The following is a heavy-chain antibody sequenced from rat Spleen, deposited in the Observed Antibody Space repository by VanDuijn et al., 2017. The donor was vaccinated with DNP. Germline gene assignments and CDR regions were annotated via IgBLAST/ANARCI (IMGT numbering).Heavy chain of an antibody. CDR1: GFTFSDYY. Sequence: EVQLVESGGGLVQPGRSLRLSCAASGFTFSDYYMAWVRQAPTKGLELVAYISYDGVSTYYGDSVKGRFTISRDNAKSTLYLQMNSLRSEDMATYYCARYYGSYRALDALGQGTSVTVSS. CDR2: ISYDGVST. D-gene: IGHD1-3*01. J-gene: IGHJ4*01. V-gene: IGHV5-22*01. CDR3: ARYYGSYRALDA.